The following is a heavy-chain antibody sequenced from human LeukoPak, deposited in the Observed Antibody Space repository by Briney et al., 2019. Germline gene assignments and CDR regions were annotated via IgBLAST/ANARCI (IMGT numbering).Heavy chain of an antibody. CDR1: GFTFSDYY. CDR3: ARLPRIQLWPTDDY. V-gene: IGHV3-11*04. CDR2: ISSSGSTI. D-gene: IGHD5-18*01. Sequence: PGGSLRLSCAASGFTFSDYYMSWIRQAPGKGLEWVSYISSSGSTIYYADSVKGRFTISRDNAKNSLYLQMNSLRAEDTAVYYCARLPRIQLWPTDDYWGQGTLVTVSS. J-gene: IGHJ4*02.